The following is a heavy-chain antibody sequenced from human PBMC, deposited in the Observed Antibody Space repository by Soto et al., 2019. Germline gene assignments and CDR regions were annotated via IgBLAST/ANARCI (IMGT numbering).Heavy chain of an antibody. CDR3: ARGSGLLWFGELRNYYYGMGV. CDR1: GGSFSGYY. CDR2: INHSGST. Sequence: ETLSLTCAVYGGSFSGYYWSWIRQPPGKGLEWIGEINHSGSTNYNPSLKGRVTISVDTSKNQFSLKLSSVTAADTAVYYCARGSGLLWFGELRNYYYGMGVWGQGTTVTVSS. D-gene: IGHD3-10*01. V-gene: IGHV4-34*01. J-gene: IGHJ6*02.